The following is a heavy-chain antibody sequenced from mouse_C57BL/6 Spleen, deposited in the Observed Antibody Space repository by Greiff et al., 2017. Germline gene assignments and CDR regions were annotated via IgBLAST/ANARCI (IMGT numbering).Heavy chain of an antibody. D-gene: IGHD4-1*01. J-gene: IGHJ4*01. Sequence: VQLKESGGGLVKPGGSLKLSCAASGFTFSSYAMSWVRQTPEKRLEWVATISDGGSYTYYPDNVKGRFTISRDNAKNNLYLQMSHLKSEDTAMYYCARDGLGRDYAMDYWGQGTSVTVSS. CDR3: ARDGLGRDYAMDY. V-gene: IGHV5-4*01. CDR2: ISDGGSYT. CDR1: GFTFSSYA.